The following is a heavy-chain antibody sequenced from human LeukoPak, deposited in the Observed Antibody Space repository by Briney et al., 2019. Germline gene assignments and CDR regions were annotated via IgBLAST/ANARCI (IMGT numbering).Heavy chain of an antibody. CDR1: GFTFSSYA. CDR3: AKPAPEIAAAGPRGDY. D-gene: IGHD6-13*01. J-gene: IGHJ4*02. Sequence: QAGGSLRLSCAASGFTFSSYAMSWVRQAPGKGLEWVSAISGSGGSTYYADSVKGRFTISRDNSKNTLYLQMNSLRAEDTAVYYCAKPAPEIAAAGPRGDYWGQGTLVTVSS. CDR2: ISGSGGST. V-gene: IGHV3-23*01.